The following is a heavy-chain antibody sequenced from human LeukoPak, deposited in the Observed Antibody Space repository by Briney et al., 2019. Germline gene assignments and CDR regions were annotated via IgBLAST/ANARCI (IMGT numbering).Heavy chain of an antibody. V-gene: IGHV1-18*01. J-gene: IGHJ1*01. CDR1: GYTFTSYG. CDR3: ASSSGWYFAAEYFQH. CDR2: ISAYNGNT. Sequence: ASVKVSCKVSGYTFTSYGISWVRQAPGQGLEWMGWISAYNGNTNYAQKLQGRVTMTRDTSTSTVYMELSSLRSEDTAVYYCASSSGWYFAAEYFQHWGQGTLVTVSS. D-gene: IGHD6-19*01.